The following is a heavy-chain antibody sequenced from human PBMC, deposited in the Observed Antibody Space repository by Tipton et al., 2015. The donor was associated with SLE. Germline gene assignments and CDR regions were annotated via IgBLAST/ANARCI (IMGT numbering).Heavy chain of an antibody. Sequence: QLVQSGPEVKKPGASVKVSCKASGYTFTRYNLHWVRQAPGQGLEWVGSISPYNGNTNYAQKFQGRVTMTTDTSTNTVYMELRGLRSDDTGVYYCARVADVVILAMFDNWGRGTLVTVSS. CDR2: ISPYNGNT. J-gene: IGHJ4*02. CDR3: ARVADVVILAMFDN. D-gene: IGHD3-10*02. V-gene: IGHV1-18*01. CDR1: GYTFTRYN.